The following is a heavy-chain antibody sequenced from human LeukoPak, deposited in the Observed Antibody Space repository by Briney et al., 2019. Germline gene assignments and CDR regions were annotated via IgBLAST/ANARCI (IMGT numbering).Heavy chain of an antibody. CDR1: GGTFSGYA. J-gene: IGHJ6*04. Sequence: SVRVSCKASGGTFSGYAISWVRQAPGQGRESMRGIIPILDTANYAQKFQGRVTITADESTSTAYMELSSLRYEDTAVYYCARAHLGGDYDILTGPYSPAGDYGMDVWGKGTTVTVSS. CDR3: ARAHLGGDYDILTGPYSPAGDYGMDV. CDR2: IIPILDTA. D-gene: IGHD3-9*01. V-gene: IGHV1-69*13.